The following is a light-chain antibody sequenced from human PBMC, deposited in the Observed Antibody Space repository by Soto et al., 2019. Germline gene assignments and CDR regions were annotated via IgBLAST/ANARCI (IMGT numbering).Light chain of an antibody. CDR2: DIA. CDR1: SSDIGAYIF. V-gene: IGLV2-14*03. Sequence: ALTQPASVSGSPGQSITISCTGTSSDIGAYIFVSWYQQHPGKAPKLIIYDIASRPSGVSYRFSGSKSANTASLTISGLQADDEADYYCVSFTTKKSYVFGTGTKVTVL. CDR3: VSFTTKKSYV. J-gene: IGLJ1*01.